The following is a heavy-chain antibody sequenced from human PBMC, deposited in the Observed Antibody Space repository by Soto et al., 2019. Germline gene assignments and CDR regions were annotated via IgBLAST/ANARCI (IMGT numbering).Heavy chain of an antibody. Sequence: QVQLVQSGAEVKKPGSSVKVSCKASGGTFSTDALNWVRQAPGQGLEWMGGIIPMSGTANYAQKFQGRVTITADESTSTAYMELSGLKPADTAVYFCANSSGSYASTWFDPWGQGTLVTVSS. J-gene: IGHJ5*02. CDR3: ANSSGSYASTWFDP. CDR2: IIPMSGTA. D-gene: IGHD6-19*01. CDR1: GGTFSTDA. V-gene: IGHV1-69*01.